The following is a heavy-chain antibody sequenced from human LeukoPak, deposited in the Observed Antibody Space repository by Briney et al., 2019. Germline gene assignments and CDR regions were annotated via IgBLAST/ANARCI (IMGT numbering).Heavy chain of an antibody. D-gene: IGHD5-12*01. J-gene: IGHJ4*02. CDR3: ARDDGGSGYIYY. Sequence: SETLSLTCTVSGGSITSYYWSWIRQAAGKGLEWIGRIYVSGTTNYNPSLRSRITMSLDTSKNQLSLALTSVTAADTAVYYCARDDGGSGYIYYWGQGILITVSS. V-gene: IGHV4-4*07. CDR1: GGSITSYY. CDR2: IYVSGTT.